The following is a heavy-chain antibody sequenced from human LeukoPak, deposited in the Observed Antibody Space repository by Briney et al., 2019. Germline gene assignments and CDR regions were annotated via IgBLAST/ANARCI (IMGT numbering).Heavy chain of an antibody. J-gene: IGHJ4*02. CDR2: IWYDGSNK. V-gene: IGHV3-33*01. CDR3: ARDKDSSGWYREYYFDY. CDR1: GFTFSSYG. Sequence: GGSLRLSCAASGFTFSSYGMHWVRQAPGKGLEWVAVIWYDGSNKYYADSVKGRFTISRDNSKNTLYLQMNSLRAEDTAVYYCARDKDSSGWYREYYFDYWGQGTLVTVSS. D-gene: IGHD6-19*01.